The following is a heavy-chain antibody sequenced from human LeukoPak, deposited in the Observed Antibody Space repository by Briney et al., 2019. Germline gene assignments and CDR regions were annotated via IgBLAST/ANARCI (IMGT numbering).Heavy chain of an antibody. CDR1: GGSFSGYY. V-gene: IGHV4-34*01. D-gene: IGHD4-17*01. CDR2: INHSGST. J-gene: IGHJ6*03. Sequence: PSETLSLTCAVYGGSFSGYYWSWTRQPPGKGLEWIGEINHSGSTNYNPSLKSRVTISVDTSKNQFSLKLSSVTAADTAVYYCARGMDDYGDYEGHSRYYYYMDVWGKGTTVTVSS. CDR3: ARGMDDYGDYEGHSRYYYYMDV.